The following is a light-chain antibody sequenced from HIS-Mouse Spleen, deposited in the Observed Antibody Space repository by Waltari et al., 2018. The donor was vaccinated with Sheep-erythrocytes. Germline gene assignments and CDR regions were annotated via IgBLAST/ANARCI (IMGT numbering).Light chain of an antibody. V-gene: IGLV2-8*01. Sequence: QSALTQPPSASGSPGQSVTISCTGTSSDVGGYNSVSWYQTHPGKAPKLMIYAVSKRPSASPSRCAVSKSGNTASLTVSGLQAEDEADYYCSSYAGSNNWVFGGGTKLTVL. CDR2: AVS. CDR3: SSYAGSNNWV. J-gene: IGLJ3*02. CDR1: SSDVGGYNS.